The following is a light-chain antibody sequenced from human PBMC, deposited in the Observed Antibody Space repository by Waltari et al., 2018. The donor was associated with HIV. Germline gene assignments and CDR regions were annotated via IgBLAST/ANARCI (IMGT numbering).Light chain of an antibody. CDR2: GNN. Sequence: QSVLTQPPSLSGAPGQRVIISCTGSSSNIGAGFDVHWSQQLPGTAPKLLIYGNNNRPSGVPDRFSGSKSGTSASLANTGLQAEDEADYYCQSYDSSLNTYVFGSGTKVTVL. CDR3: QSYDSSLNTYV. J-gene: IGLJ1*01. V-gene: IGLV1-40*01. CDR1: SSNIGAGFD.